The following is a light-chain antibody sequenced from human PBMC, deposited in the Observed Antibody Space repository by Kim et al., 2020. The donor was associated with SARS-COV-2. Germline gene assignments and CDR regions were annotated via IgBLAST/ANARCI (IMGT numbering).Light chain of an antibody. CDR2: STN. J-gene: IGLJ2*01. Sequence: QAVVTQEPSFSVSPGGTVTLTCGLSSGSVSTSYYPSWYQQTPGQAPRTLIYSTNTRSSGVHDRFSGSILGNKAALTITGAQADDESDYYCVLYMGSGISVFGGGTQLTVL. CDR1: SGSVSTSYY. V-gene: IGLV8-61*01. CDR3: VLYMGSGISV.